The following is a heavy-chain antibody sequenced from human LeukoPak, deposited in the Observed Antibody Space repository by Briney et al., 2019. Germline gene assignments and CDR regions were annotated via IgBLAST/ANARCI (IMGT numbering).Heavy chain of an antibody. Sequence: SETLSLTCTVSGGSIFRYYWRWIRQPPGQGLEWMGYIYYSGSTNYNPSLKSRVTISVDTSKNQFSLRVSSVTAADTAVYYCARHLNNWGDYCYIFDYWGQGTLVTVSS. CDR1: GGSIFRYY. CDR3: ARHLNNWGDYCYIFDY. D-gene: IGHD2-21*01. J-gene: IGHJ4*02. V-gene: IGHV4-59*08. CDR2: IYYSGST.